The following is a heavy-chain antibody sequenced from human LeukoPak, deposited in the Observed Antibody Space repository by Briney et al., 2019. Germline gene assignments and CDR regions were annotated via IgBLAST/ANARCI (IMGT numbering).Heavy chain of an antibody. CDR3: ARGTGGYVWGSYRYMDY. CDR2: ISSSSSYI. CDR1: GFTFSSYS. J-gene: IGHJ4*02. V-gene: IGHV3-21*01. D-gene: IGHD3-16*02. Sequence: GGSLRLSCAASGFTFSSYSMNRVRQAPGKGLEWVSSISSSSSYIYYADSVKGRFTISRDNAKNSLYLQMNSLRAEDTAVYYCARGTGGYVWGSYRYMDYWGQGTLVTVSS.